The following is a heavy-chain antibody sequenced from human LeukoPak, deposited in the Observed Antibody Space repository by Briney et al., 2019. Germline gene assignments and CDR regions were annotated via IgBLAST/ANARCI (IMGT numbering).Heavy chain of an antibody. CDR3: ARDPGITLSGRFDP. V-gene: IGHV4-39*07. CDR2: IYYSGTA. D-gene: IGHD1-26*01. CDR1: GDSISNSYY. Sequence: SETLSLTCTVSGDSISNSYYWGWIRQPPEKGLEWIGNIYYSGTAYYHPSLQGRVTMSIDTSKNQISLKLTSVTAADTAVYYCARDPGITLSGRFDPWGQGTLVTVSS. J-gene: IGHJ5*02.